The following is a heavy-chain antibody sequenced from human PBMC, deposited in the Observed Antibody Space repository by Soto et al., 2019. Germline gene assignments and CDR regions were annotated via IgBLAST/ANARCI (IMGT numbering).Heavy chain of an antibody. D-gene: IGHD6-13*01. CDR1: GGSFSGYY. CDR3: ARYSSSNWFDP. V-gene: IGHV4-34*01. CDR2: INHSGST. J-gene: IGHJ5*02. Sequence: QVQLQQWGAGLLKPSETLSLTCAVYGGSFSGYYWSWIRQPPGKGLEWIGEINHSGSTNYNPSLKSRVTISVDTSKTQFSLKLSSVTAADTAVYYCARYSSSNWFDPWGQGTLVTVSS.